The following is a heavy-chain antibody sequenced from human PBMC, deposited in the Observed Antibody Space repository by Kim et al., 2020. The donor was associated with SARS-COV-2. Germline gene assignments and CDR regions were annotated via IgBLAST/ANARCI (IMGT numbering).Heavy chain of an antibody. CDR1: GFTFGDYA. Sequence: GGSLRLSCTASGFTFGDYAMSWFRQAPGKGLEWVGFIRSKAYGGTTEYAASVKGRFTISRDDSKSIAYLQMNSLKTEDTAVYYCTREPGYHARYGMDVWGQGTTVTVSS. CDR3: TREPGYHARYGMDV. D-gene: IGHD6-13*01. CDR2: IRSKAYGGTT. V-gene: IGHV3-49*03. J-gene: IGHJ6*02.